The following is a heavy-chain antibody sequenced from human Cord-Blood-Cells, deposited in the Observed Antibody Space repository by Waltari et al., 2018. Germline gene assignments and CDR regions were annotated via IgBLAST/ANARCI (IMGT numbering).Heavy chain of an antibody. CDR2: INHSGST. D-gene: IGHD6-13*01. J-gene: IGHJ2*01. CDR3: ASGPIAAAGTSYFDL. Sequence: QVQLQQWGAGLLKPSATLSLPCAVYGGSFSGYYCSWIRHTPGKGLEWIGEINHSGSTNYNPSLKSRVTISVDTSKNQFSLKLSSVTAADTAVYYCASGPIAAAGTSYFDLWGRGTLVTVSS. CDR1: GGSFSGYY. V-gene: IGHV4-34*01.